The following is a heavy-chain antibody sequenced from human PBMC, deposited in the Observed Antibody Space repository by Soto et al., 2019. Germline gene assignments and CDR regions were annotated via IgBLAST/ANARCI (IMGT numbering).Heavy chain of an antibody. D-gene: IGHD1-26*01. V-gene: IGHV4-39*01. Sequence: QLQLQESGPGLVKPSETLSLTCTVSGGSISSSSYYWGWIRQPPGKGLEWIGSIYYSGSTYYNPSLKSRVTISVDTSKNQFSLKLSSVTAADTAVYYCASLHSGSYREVGWFDPWGQGTLVTVSS. CDR2: IYYSGST. CDR1: GGSISSSSYY. CDR3: ASLHSGSYREVGWFDP. J-gene: IGHJ5*02.